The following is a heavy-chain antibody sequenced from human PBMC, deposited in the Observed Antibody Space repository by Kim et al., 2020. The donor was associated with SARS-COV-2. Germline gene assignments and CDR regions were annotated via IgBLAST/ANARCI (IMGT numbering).Heavy chain of an antibody. Sequence: SQTLSLTCAISGVSVSSNSAAWNWIRQSPSRGLEWLGRTYYRSKWYNDYAVSVKSRITINPDTSKNQFSLQLNSVTPEDTAVYYCARDLMVRGRWRRLNYYGSGSWYYFDYWGQGTLVTVSS. CDR3: ARDLMVRGRWRRLNYYGSGSWYYFDY. D-gene: IGHD3-10*01. J-gene: IGHJ4*02. CDR2: TYYRSKWYN. V-gene: IGHV6-1*01. CDR1: GVSVSSNSAA.